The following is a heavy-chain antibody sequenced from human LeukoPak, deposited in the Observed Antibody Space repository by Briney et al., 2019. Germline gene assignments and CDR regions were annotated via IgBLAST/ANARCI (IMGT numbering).Heavy chain of an antibody. V-gene: IGHV3-7*01. CDR1: GFTFGNYW. CDR2: VKEDGSEK. D-gene: IGHD3-22*01. Sequence: GGSLRLSCVTSGFTFGNYWMSWVRQAPGKGLEWVAKVKEDGSEKNYVDSVKGRFTISRDNAENAVHLEMNSLRAEDTAIYYCTRMYLYESSGHRPSDYWGQGTLVTVSS. J-gene: IGHJ4*02. CDR3: TRMYLYESSGHRPSDY.